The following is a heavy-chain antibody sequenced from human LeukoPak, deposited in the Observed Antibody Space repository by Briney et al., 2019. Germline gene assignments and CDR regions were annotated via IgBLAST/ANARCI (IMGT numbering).Heavy chain of an antibody. V-gene: IGHV4-59*12. J-gene: IGHJ4*02. CDR1: GGSISTYY. CDR3: ARGAPEDYGDYVVDY. Sequence: PSETLSLTCTVSGGSISTYYWSWIRQPPGKGLEWIGYIYYSGSTSYNPSLKSRVTISVDTSKNQFSLKLSSVTAADTAVHYCARGAPEDYGDYVVDYWGQGTLVTVSS. CDR2: IYYSGST. D-gene: IGHD4-17*01.